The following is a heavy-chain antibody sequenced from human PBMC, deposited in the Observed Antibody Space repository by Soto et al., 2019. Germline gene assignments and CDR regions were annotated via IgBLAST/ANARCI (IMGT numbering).Heavy chain of an antibody. D-gene: IGHD5-18*01. Sequence: GGSLRLSCAASGFTFDDYAMHWVRQAPGKGLEWVSGISWNSGSIGYADSVKGRFTISRDNAKNSLYLQMNSLRAEDTALYYCAKDSSGYSYGLFDYWGQGTLVTVSS. CDR1: GFTFDDYA. CDR2: ISWNSGSI. J-gene: IGHJ4*02. CDR3: AKDSSGYSYGLFDY. V-gene: IGHV3-9*01.